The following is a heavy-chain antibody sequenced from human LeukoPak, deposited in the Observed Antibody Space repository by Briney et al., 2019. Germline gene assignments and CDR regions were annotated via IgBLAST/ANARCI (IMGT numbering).Heavy chain of an antibody. CDR1: GFTFSTYW. Sequence: GGSLRLSCAASGFTFSTYWMSWVRQAPGKGLEWVGRIKSETEGGTTDYAAPVKSRFTISRDDSKTTLYLQMNSLKTEDSAMYYCATSSSGYDFLFDYWGQGTLVTVSS. CDR3: ATSSSGYDFLFDY. D-gene: IGHD5-12*01. V-gene: IGHV3-15*01. J-gene: IGHJ4*02. CDR2: IKSETEGGTT.